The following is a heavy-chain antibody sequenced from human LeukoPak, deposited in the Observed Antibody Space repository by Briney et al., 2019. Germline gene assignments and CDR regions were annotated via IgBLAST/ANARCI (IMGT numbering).Heavy chain of an antibody. D-gene: IGHD3-22*01. Sequence: GRSLRLSCAASGFTFSSYGMRWVRQAPGKGLEWVAVIWYDGSNKYYADSVRGRFTISRDNSANTLYQQMNTLRAEDTAMYYCARDLEVVVIQYYFEYWGQGTLLTVSS. CDR2: IWYDGSNK. CDR1: GFTFSSYG. J-gene: IGHJ4*02. CDR3: ARDLEVVVIQYYFEY. V-gene: IGHV3-33*01.